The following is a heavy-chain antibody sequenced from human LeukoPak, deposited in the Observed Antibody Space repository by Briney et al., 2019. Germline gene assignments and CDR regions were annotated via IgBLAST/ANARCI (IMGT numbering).Heavy chain of an antibody. CDR1: GVSISSGGYY. V-gene: IGHV4-31*03. D-gene: IGHD6-19*01. J-gene: IGHJ5*02. CDR2: IYYSGST. Sequence: SETLSLTCTASGVSISSGGYYWSWIRQHPGKGLEWIGHIYYSGSTYYNPSLKSRVTISVDTSKNQFSLKLSSVTAADTAVYYCARGYSSGWYQDDWFDPWGQGTLVTVSS. CDR3: ARGYSSGWYQDDWFDP.